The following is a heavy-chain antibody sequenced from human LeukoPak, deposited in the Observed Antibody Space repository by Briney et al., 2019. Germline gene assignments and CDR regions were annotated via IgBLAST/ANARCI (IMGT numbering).Heavy chain of an antibody. CDR2: IIPIFGTA. CDR1: GGTFSSYA. CDR3: ARVPVDTAMVD. Sequence: SVEVSCKASGGTFSSYAISWVRQAPGQGLEWMGGIIPIFGTANYAQKFQGSVTITADESTSTAYMELSSLRSEDTAVYYCARVPVDTAMVDWGQGTLVTVSS. D-gene: IGHD5-18*01. V-gene: IGHV1-69*13. J-gene: IGHJ4*02.